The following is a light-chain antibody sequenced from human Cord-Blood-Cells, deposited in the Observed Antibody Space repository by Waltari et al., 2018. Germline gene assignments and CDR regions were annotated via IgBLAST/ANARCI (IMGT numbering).Light chain of an antibody. V-gene: IGLV1-40*01. Sequence: SVLTQPPSVSGAPGQRVTISCTGSSSNIGAGYDVNWYQQLPGTAPKLLIYGNSKRPSAVPDRFSGSKSGTSASLAITGLQAEDESEYCCQSYDSSLGGYVIGTGTKVTVL. CDR3: QSYDSSLGGYV. CDR1: SSNIGAGYD. CDR2: GNS. J-gene: IGLJ1*01.